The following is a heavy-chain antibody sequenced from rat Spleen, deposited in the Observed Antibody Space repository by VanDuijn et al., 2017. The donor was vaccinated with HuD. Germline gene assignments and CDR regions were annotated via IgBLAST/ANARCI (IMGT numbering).Heavy chain of an antibody. Sequence: QVQLKESGPGLVQPSQTLSLICTVSGFSLISHSVHWVRQPPGKGLEWMGGIWGDGSTDYNSALKSRLSINRDTSKSQVFLKMNSLQTDDTATYYCARSDYSSPYYFDYWGQGVMVTVSS. D-gene: IGHD1-2*01. CDR3: ARSDYSSPYYFDY. CDR1: GFSLISHS. V-gene: IGHV2-1*01. CDR2: IWGDGST. J-gene: IGHJ2*01.